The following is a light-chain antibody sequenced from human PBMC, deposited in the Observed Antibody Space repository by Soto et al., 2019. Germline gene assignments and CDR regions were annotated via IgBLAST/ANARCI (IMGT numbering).Light chain of an antibody. J-gene: IGLJ2*01. CDR3: SSYTSSNVV. CDR1: SSDVGGYNY. V-gene: IGLV2-14*01. Sequence: QSALTQPASVSGSPGQSITISCTGTSSDVGGYNYVSWYQQHPGKAPKLMIYDVSNRPSGVPNRFSGSKSGNTASLTISGLQAEDEADYYCSSYTSSNVVFGGGTKLTVL. CDR2: DVS.